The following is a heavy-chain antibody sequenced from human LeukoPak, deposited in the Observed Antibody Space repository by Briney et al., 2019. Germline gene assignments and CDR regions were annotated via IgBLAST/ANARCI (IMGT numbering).Heavy chain of an antibody. CDR2: IWYDGSNK. D-gene: IGHD3-9*01. CDR1: GYTFTSYG. V-gene: IGHV3-33*01. CDR3: ARDLLLRYFDWPDAFDI. J-gene: IGHJ3*02. Sequence: SCKASGYTFTSYGMHWVRQAPGKGLEWVAVIWYDGSNKYYADSVKGRFTISRDNSKNTLYLQMNSLRAEDTAVYYCARDLLLRYFDWPDAFDIWGQGTMVTVSS.